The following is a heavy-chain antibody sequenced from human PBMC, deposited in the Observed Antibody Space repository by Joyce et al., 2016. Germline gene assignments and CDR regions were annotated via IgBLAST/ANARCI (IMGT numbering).Heavy chain of an antibody. CDR1: GFIFVDCS. D-gene: IGHD2-15*01. CDR3: TRIGDCSGGSCYEGWFDP. CDR2: IRSKAYCGTT. Sequence: EVQLVESGGGLVKPGRSLRLSCTSSGFIFVDCSMNWFRQAPGKGREWVGFIRSKAYCGTTDYAASVKGRFTISRDDSKSIAYLQMNSLKTEDTALYYCTRIGDCSGGSCYEGWFDPWGQGTLVTVSS. V-gene: IGHV3-49*05. J-gene: IGHJ5*02.